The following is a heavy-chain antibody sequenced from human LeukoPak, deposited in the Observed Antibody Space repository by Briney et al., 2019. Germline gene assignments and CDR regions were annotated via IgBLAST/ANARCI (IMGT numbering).Heavy chain of an antibody. CDR3: LRDFVVGAPDAFDI. Sequence: PGGSLRLSCAPSAFTFSSYSMNWVRPPPGNWLEWVSYISISSSTIQYADTVKGPFTISRDNGKNSLYLQMNSVRDDGTAVDYCLRDFVVGAPDAFDIWGQGTMVTVSS. V-gene: IGHV3-48*02. J-gene: IGHJ3*02. CDR1: AFTFSSYS. CDR2: ISISSSTI. D-gene: IGHD1-26*01.